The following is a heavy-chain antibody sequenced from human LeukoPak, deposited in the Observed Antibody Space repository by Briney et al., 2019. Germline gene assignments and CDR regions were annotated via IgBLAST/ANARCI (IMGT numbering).Heavy chain of an antibody. CDR3: ARGYCSSTSCYLRH. Sequence: SETLSLTCAVSGGSISSGGYSWSWIRQPPGKGLEWIGYIYYSGSTNYNPSLKSRVTISVDTSKNQFSLKLSSVTAADTAVYYCARGYCSSTSCYLRHWGQGTLVTVSS. D-gene: IGHD2-2*01. J-gene: IGHJ1*01. CDR2: IYYSGST. V-gene: IGHV4-61*08. CDR1: GGSISSGGYS.